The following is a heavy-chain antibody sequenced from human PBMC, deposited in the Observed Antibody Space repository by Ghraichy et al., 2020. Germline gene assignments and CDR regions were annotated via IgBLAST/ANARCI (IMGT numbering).Heavy chain of an antibody. CDR3: ARQTTGGSYFDY. V-gene: IGHV4-4*02. J-gene: IGHJ4*02. D-gene: IGHD3-16*01. CDR2: IYHSGST. Sequence: ESLNISCAVSGGSISSSNWWSWVRQPPGKGLEWIGEIYHSGSTNYNPSLKSRVTISVDKSKNQFSLKLSSVTAADTAVYYCARQTTGGSYFDYWGQGTLVTVSS. CDR1: GGSISSSNW.